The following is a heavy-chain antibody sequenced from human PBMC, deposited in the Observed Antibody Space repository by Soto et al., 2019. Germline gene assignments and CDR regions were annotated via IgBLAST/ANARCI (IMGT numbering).Heavy chain of an antibody. J-gene: IGHJ4*02. CDR3: ATGKIAVAGKDY. V-gene: IGHV3-74*01. D-gene: IGHD6-19*01. Sequence: EVQLVESGGGLVQPGESLRLSCAASGFTLSNYYMHWVRQVPGKGLVWVSRIHSSGSGTNYADSVKGRFTISRDNAKNTLYLQMNSLRAEDTAVYYCATGKIAVAGKDYWGQGTLVTVSS. CDR1: GFTLSNYY. CDR2: IHSSGSGT.